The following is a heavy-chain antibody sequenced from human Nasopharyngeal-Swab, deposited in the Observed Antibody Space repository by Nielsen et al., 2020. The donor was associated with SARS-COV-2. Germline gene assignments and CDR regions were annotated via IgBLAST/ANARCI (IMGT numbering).Heavy chain of an antibody. CDR3: AREGRIIQLWSGGFDP. J-gene: IGHJ5*02. CDR2: INHSGST. V-gene: IGHV4-34*01. Sequence: PGKGLEWIGEINHSGSTNYNPSLKSRVTISVDTSKNQLYLKLSSVTAADTAVYYCAREGRIIQLWSGGFDPWGQGTLVTVSS. D-gene: IGHD5-18*01.